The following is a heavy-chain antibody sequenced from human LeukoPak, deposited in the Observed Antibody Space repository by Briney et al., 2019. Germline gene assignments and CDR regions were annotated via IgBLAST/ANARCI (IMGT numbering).Heavy chain of an antibody. Sequence: SETLSLTCAVSGGSISSTNWWSWVRQPPGKGLEWIGKIYHSGSTYYNPSLKSRVTISVDTSKNQFSLKLNSVTAADTAVYYCAGSYYSGSYYWFDPWGQGTLVTVSS. CDR1: GGSISSTNW. V-gene: IGHV4-4*02. CDR3: AGSYYSGSYYWFDP. J-gene: IGHJ5*02. CDR2: IYHSGST. D-gene: IGHD1-26*01.